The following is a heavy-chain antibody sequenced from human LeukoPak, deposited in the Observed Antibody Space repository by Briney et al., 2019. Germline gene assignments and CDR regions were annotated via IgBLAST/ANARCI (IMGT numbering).Heavy chain of an antibody. CDR1: GGSIRSGGYY. V-gene: IGHV4-31*03. CDR3: ARGQYDILTGCNWFDP. CDR2: IYYSGST. J-gene: IGHJ5*02. D-gene: IGHD3-9*01. Sequence: PSETLSLTCTVSGGSIRSGGYYWSWIRQHPGKGLEWIGYIYYSGSTYYNPSLKSRVTISVDTSKNQFSLKLSSVTAADTAVYYCARGQYDILTGCNWFDPWGQGTLVTVSS.